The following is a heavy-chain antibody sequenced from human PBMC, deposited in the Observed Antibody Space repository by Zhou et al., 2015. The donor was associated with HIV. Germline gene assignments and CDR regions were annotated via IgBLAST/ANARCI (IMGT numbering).Heavy chain of an antibody. V-gene: IGHV1-3*05. Sequence: QVQLVQSGAEEKKPGASVKVSCKASGYTFTSYAMHWVRQAPGQRLEWMGWINAGNGNTKYSQKFQGRVTITRDTSASTAYMELSSLRSEDTAVYYCARGGSGWFGSHYGMDVWGQGTTVTVSS. CDR1: GYTFTSYA. D-gene: IGHD6-19*01. CDR2: INAGNGNT. CDR3: ARGGSGWFGSHYGMDV. J-gene: IGHJ6*02.